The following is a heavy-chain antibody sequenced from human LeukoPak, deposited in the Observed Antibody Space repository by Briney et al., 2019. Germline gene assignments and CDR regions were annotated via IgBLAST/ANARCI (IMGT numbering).Heavy chain of an antibody. CDR3: ARVWVLMGSSWYHGMDV. J-gene: IGHJ6*02. Sequence: SETLSLTCTVSGGSISSYYWSWIRQPPGKGLEWIGYIYYSGSTNYNPSLKSRVTISVDTSKNQFSLKLSSVTAADAAVYYCARVWVLMGSSWYHGMDVWGQGTTVTVSS. D-gene: IGHD6-13*01. CDR1: GGSISSYY. CDR2: IYYSGST. V-gene: IGHV4-59*12.